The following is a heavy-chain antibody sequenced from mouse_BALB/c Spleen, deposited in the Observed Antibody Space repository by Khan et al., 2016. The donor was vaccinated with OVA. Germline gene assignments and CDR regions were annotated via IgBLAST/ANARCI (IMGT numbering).Heavy chain of an antibody. CDR1: GYTFTSYT. Sequence: QVHVKQSGAELARPGASVKMSCKASGYTFTSYTMHWVKQRPGQGLEWIGYINPSSGYTKYNQKFKDKTTLTADKSSSTAYMQLSSLTSEDAAVYYCARTHERWGQGTTLTVSS. J-gene: IGHJ2*01. V-gene: IGHV1-4*01. CDR3: ARTHER. CDR2: INPSSGYT.